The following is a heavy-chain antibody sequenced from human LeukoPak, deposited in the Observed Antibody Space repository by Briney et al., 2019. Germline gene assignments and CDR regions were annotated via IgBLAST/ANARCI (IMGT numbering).Heavy chain of an antibody. Sequence: ASVKVSCKASGYTFSSYDINWVRQATGQGLEWMGWMNPNSGNTGYAQKFQGRVTITRNTPISTAYMELSSLRSEDTAMYYCARGVWGSTTFSPSYFDYWGQGTLVTVSS. CDR2: MNPNSGNT. CDR3: ARGVWGSTTFSPSYFDY. D-gene: IGHD2-2*01. CDR1: GYTFSSYD. J-gene: IGHJ4*02. V-gene: IGHV1-8*03.